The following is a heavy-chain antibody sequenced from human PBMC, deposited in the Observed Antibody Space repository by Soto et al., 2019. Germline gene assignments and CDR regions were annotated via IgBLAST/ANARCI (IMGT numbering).Heavy chain of an antibody. D-gene: IGHD2-15*01. Sequence: QVQLMESGGGVVQPGRSLRLSCAASGFTFSSYAMHWVRQAPGKGLEWVAVISYDGSNQYYADSVKGRFTISRDNSKNTLYLQMNSLRAEDTAVYYCARDWSRWDYWGQGTLVTVSS. CDR3: ARDWSRWDY. CDR2: ISYDGSNQ. V-gene: IGHV3-30-3*01. J-gene: IGHJ4*02. CDR1: GFTFSSYA.